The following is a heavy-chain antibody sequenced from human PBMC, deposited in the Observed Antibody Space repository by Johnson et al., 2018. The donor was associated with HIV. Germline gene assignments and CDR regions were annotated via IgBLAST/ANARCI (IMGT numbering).Heavy chain of an antibody. CDR3: AKPKLEPGYGGAFDI. CDR1: GFTFDDSG. V-gene: IGHV3-20*04. Sequence: EMQLVESGGGVVRPGGSLRLSCAASGFTFDDSGMSWVRQAPGKGLEWVSGINWNGGSTGYADSVKGRFTISRDNAKNSLYLQMNSLRAEDTALYYCAKPKLEPGYGGAFDIWGQGTMVTVSS. J-gene: IGHJ3*02. CDR2: INWNGGST. D-gene: IGHD1-1*01.